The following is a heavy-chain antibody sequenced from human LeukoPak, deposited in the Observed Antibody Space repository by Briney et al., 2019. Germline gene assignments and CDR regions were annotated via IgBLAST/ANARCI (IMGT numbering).Heavy chain of an antibody. CDR2: IKQDGIEK. CDR3: AREGAYYDYVWGSYRVGDLIDY. D-gene: IGHD3-16*02. Sequence: GGSLRLSCAASGFTFTSYWMSWVRQAPGKGLEWVANIKQDGIEKYYMDSVKGRFTISRDNAKNSLYLQMNSLRAEDTAVYYCAREGAYYDYVWGSYRVGDLIDYWGQGTLVTVSS. V-gene: IGHV3-7*01. J-gene: IGHJ4*02. CDR1: GFTFTSYW.